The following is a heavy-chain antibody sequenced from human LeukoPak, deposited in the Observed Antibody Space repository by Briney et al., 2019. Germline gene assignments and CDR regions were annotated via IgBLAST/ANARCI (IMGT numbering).Heavy chain of an antibody. CDR2: IYPGASDT. CDR3: ARQYYGSGSYNY. J-gene: IGHJ4*02. Sequence: GESLKISCKGSGYSFTNYWIAWVRQMPGKGLEWMGLIYPGASDTRYSPSFQGQVTISANQSISTAYLQWSSLKSSDTAMYYCARQYYGSGSYNYWGQGTLVTVSS. V-gene: IGHV5-51*01. D-gene: IGHD3-10*01. CDR1: GYSFTNYW.